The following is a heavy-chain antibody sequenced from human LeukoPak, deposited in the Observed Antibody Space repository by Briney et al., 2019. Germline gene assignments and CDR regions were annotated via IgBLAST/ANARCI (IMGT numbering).Heavy chain of an antibody. V-gene: IGHV1-69*13. CDR2: IISICGTA. CDR1: GGTFSSYA. Sequence: SVMISCKASGGTFSSYAISWVRQAPGQGREWRGGIISICGTANYAQKFQGRVTITADESTSTAYMELSSLRSEDTAVYYCARASSGYYDDAFDIWGQGTMVTVSS. CDR3: ARASSGYYDDAFDI. J-gene: IGHJ3*02. D-gene: IGHD3-22*01.